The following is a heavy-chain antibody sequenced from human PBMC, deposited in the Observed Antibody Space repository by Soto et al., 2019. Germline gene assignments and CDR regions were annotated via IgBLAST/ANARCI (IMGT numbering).Heavy chain of an antibody. CDR1: GGPFSSYA. V-gene: IGHV1-69*13. Sequence: SVKVSCKASGGPFSSYAISWVRQAPGQGLEWMGGIIPIFGTANYAQKFQGRVTITADESTSTAYMELSSLRSEDTAVYYCARDTPGITMVRGVRNPNYYYGMDVWGQGTTVTVSS. CDR2: IIPIFGTA. J-gene: IGHJ6*02. CDR3: ARDTPGITMVRGVRNPNYYYGMDV. D-gene: IGHD3-10*01.